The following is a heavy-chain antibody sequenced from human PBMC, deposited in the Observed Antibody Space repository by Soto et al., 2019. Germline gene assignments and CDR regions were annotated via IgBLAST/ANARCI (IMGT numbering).Heavy chain of an antibody. CDR1: GGTFSSYA. CDR2: IIPIFGTA. D-gene: IGHD3-16*02. CDR3: ARGLKDDYVWGSYPNDAFDI. V-gene: IGHV1-69*13. Sequence: ASVKVSCKASGGTFSSYAISWVRQAPGQGLEWMGGIIPIFGTANYAQKFQGRVTITADESTSTAYMELSSLRSGDTAVYYCARGLKDDYVWGSYPNDAFDIWGQGTMVTVSS. J-gene: IGHJ3*02.